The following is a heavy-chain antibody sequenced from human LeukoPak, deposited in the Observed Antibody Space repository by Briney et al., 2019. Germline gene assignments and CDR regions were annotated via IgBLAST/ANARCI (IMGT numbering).Heavy chain of an antibody. D-gene: IGHD2-15*01. CDR2: INPNSGGT. CDR3: ARDRRCSGGSCYSGVFDY. J-gene: IGHJ4*02. CDR1: GYTFTGYY. V-gene: IGHV1-2*02. Sequence: ASVKVSCKASGYTFTGYYMHWVRQAPGQGLEWMGWINPNSGGTNYAQKFQGGVTMTRDTSISTAYMELSRLRSDDTAVYYCARDRRCSGGSCYSGVFDYWGQGTLVTVSS.